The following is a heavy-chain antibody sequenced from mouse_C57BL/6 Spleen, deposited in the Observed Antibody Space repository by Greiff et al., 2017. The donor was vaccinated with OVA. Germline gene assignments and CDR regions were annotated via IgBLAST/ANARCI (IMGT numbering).Heavy chain of an antibody. Sequence: VQLHQSGPVLVKPGASVKMSCKASGYTFTDYYMNWVKQSHGKSLEWIGVINPYNGGTSYNQKFKGKATLTVDKSSSTAYMELNSLTSEDSAVYYCARGFYYYGSSLDYWGQGTTLTVSS. V-gene: IGHV1-19*01. J-gene: IGHJ2*01. CDR1: GYTFTDYY. CDR2: INPYNGGT. D-gene: IGHD1-1*01. CDR3: ARGFYYYGSSLDY.